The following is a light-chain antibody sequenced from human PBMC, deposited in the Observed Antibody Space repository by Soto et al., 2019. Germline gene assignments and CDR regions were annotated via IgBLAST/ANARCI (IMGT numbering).Light chain of an antibody. Sequence: QSVLTQPPSVSGAPGQRVTISCTGSSSNIGAGYDVHWYQQLPGTAPKLLIYGNTNRPSGVPDRFSGSKSGTSASLAITGLQAEEEADYYCQSYDGSLSGWVFGGGTQLTVL. CDR1: SSNIGAGYD. CDR3: QSYDGSLSGWV. V-gene: IGLV1-40*01. CDR2: GNT. J-gene: IGLJ3*02.